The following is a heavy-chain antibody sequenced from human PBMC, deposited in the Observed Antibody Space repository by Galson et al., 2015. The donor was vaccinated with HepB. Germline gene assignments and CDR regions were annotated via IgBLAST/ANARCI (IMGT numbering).Heavy chain of an antibody. Sequence: SLRLSCAASGFTFSRSNMNWVRQAPGKGLEWVSYISTSSGTIYYADSVKGRFTISRDNAKNSLNLQMNSLREEDTAVYYCARDLQVVTPYYFDLWGRGTLVTVSS. V-gene: IGHV3-48*02. CDR3: ARDLQVVTPYYFDL. CDR2: ISTSSGTI. CDR1: GFTFSRSN. D-gene: IGHD4-23*01. J-gene: IGHJ2*01.